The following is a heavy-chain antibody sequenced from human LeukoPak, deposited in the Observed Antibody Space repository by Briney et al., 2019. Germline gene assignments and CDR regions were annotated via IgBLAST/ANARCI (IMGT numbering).Heavy chain of an antibody. V-gene: IGHV4-34*01. Sequence: SETLSLTCAVYGGSFSGYYWSWIPQPPGKGLEWIGEINHSGSTNYNPSLKSPVTISLDTSKNQFSLKVNSVTAADTAVYYCARGVVVQGATRRPGHYYYYMDVWGKGTTVTVSS. J-gene: IGHJ6*03. CDR2: INHSGST. D-gene: IGHD2-2*01. CDR1: GGSFSGYY. CDR3: ARGVVVQGATRRPGHYYYYMDV.